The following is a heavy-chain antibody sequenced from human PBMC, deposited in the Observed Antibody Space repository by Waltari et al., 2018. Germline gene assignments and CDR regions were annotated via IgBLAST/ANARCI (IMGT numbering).Heavy chain of an antibody. CDR1: GITVTTYT. CDR3: AGGQGYYFDY. V-gene: IGHV3-23*01. J-gene: IGHJ4*02. CDR2: IGRSGGTT. Sequence: EVQLLESGGGLVQPGGSLRLSCAASGITVTTYTMRWVRQAPGTPLEWVSTIGRSGGTTYYADSVKGRFTISRDDSKNTLSLQMSNLRANDTAVYYCAGGQGYYFDYWDQGTLVTVSS.